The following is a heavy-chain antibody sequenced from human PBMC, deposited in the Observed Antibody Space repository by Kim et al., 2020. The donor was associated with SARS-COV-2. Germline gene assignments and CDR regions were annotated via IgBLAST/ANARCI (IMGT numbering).Heavy chain of an antibody. J-gene: IGHJ6*02. CDR3: ARVRSSSWYWGVYYYYYGMDV. CDR1: GYTFTSYG. V-gene: IGHV1-18*01. Sequence: ASVKVSCKASGYTFTSYGISWVRQAPGQGLEWMGWISAYNGNTNYAQKLQGRVTMTTDTSTSTAYMELRSLRSDDTAVYYCARVRSSSWYWGVYYYYYGMDVWGQGTTVTVSS. CDR2: ISAYNGNT. D-gene: IGHD6-13*01.